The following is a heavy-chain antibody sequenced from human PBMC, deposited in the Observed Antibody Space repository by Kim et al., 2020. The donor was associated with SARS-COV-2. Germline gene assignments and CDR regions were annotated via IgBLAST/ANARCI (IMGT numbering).Heavy chain of an antibody. CDR2: IIPILGIA. Sequence: SVKVSCKASGGTFSSYAISWVRQAPGQGLEWMGRIIPILGIANYAQKFQGRVTITADKSTSTAYMELSSLRSEDTAVYYCASPWELRAGHIWGQGTMVTVSS. J-gene: IGHJ3*02. D-gene: IGHD1-26*01. CDR1: GGTFSSYA. CDR3: ASPWELRAGHI. V-gene: IGHV1-69*04.